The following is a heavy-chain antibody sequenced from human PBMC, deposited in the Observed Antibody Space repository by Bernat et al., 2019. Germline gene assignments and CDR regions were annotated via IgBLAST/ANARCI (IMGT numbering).Heavy chain of an antibody. CDR3: TASMIVVVELFDY. Sequence: EVQLVEFGGGLVQPGGSLKLSCAASGFTFSGSAMHWVRQASGKGLEWVGRIRSKANSYATAYAASVKGRFTISRDDSKNTAYLQMNSLKTEDTAVYYCTASMIVVVELFDYWGQGTLVTVSS. J-gene: IGHJ4*02. CDR2: IRSKANSYAT. CDR1: GFTFSGSA. D-gene: IGHD3-22*01. V-gene: IGHV3-73*01.